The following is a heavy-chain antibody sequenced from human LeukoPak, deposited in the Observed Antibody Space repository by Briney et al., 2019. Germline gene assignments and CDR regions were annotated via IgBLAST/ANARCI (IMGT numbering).Heavy chain of an antibody. CDR2: IYYRGST. V-gene: IGHV4-59*01. CDR1: GGSISSYY. CDR3: ARVNNSGWSYYLDY. J-gene: IGHJ4*02. D-gene: IGHD6-19*01. Sequence: SETLSLTCTVSGGSISSYYWSWIRQPPGKGPEWIGYIYYRGSTNYNPSLKSRLTISVDTSKNQFSLELSSVTAADTAIYYCARVNNSGWSYYLDYWGQGTLVTVSS.